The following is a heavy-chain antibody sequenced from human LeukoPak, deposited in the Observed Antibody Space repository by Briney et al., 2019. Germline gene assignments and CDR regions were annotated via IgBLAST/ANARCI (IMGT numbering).Heavy chain of an antibody. CDR3: ATPPSNADAFDI. V-gene: IGHV1-24*01. D-gene: IGHD6-6*01. J-gene: IGHJ3*02. CDR1: GYTLTELS. Sequence: GASVKVSCKVSGYTLTELSMHWVRQAPGKGLEWMGGFDPEDGETIYAQKFQGRVTMTEDTSTDTAYMELSSLRSEDTAVYYCATPPSNADAFDIWGQGTMVTVSS. CDR2: FDPEDGET.